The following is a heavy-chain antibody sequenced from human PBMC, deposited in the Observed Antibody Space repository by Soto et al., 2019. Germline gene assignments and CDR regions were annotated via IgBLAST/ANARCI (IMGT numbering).Heavy chain of an antibody. V-gene: IGHV1-18*01. CDR3: ARGSYSVVVPAAIRSPYYGMDV. J-gene: IGHJ6*02. Sequence: QVQLVQSGAEVKKPGASVKVSCKASGYTFTSYGISWVRQAPGQGLEWMGWISAYNGNTNYAQKLQGRVTMTTDTSTSTAYMELRSLRSDDTAVYYCARGSYSVVVPAAIRSPYYGMDVWGQGTTVTVSS. D-gene: IGHD2-2*02. CDR2: ISAYNGNT. CDR1: GYTFTSYG.